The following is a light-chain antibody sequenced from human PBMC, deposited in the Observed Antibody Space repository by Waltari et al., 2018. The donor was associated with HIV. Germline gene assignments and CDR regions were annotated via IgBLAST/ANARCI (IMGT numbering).Light chain of an antibody. CDR3: QHYGSSSWT. CDR2: GAS. Sequence: EIVLTQSPNTLSLSPGERATLSCRASQSFSSSYLAWYRQKPGQAPRLLIYGASSRATGIPDRFSGSGSGTDFTLTISRLEPEEFAVYYCQHYGSSSWTFGQGTKVEIK. J-gene: IGKJ1*01. V-gene: IGKV3-20*01. CDR1: QSFSSSY.